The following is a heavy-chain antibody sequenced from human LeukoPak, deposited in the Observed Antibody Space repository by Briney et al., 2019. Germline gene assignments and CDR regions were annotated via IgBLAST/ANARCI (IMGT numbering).Heavy chain of an antibody. CDR3: ARWNSGGDY. CDR2: IYYSGSSGST. CDR1: GASISGYH. V-gene: IGHV4-59*01. J-gene: IGHJ4*02. Sequence: SETLSLTCSVSGASISGYHWSWIRQPPGKGLEWIGLIYYSGSSGSTNYNPSLKSRVTISVDTSKDQFSLNLSSVTAADTAVYYCARWNSGGDYWGQGTLVTVSS. D-gene: IGHD1/OR15-1a*01.